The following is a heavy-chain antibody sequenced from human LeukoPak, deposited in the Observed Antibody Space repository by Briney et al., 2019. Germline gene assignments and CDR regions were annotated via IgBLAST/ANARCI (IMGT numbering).Heavy chain of an antibody. CDR1: GYSFTNYD. J-gene: IGHJ4*02. CDR2: SSTYTVNT. CDR3: ARGGHYDFWSGPPDF. Sequence: ASVKVSCKASGYSFTNYDITWMRQAPGQGLEWMGRSSTYTVNTNYAQKFQGRVTMTTDTSTSTAFMDLKSLRSDDTAVYYCARGGHYDFWSGPPDFWGQGTLVTVSS. D-gene: IGHD3-3*01. V-gene: IGHV1-18*04.